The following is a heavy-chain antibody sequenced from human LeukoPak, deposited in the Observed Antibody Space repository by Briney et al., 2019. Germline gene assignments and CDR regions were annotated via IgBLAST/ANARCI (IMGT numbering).Heavy chain of an antibody. CDR1: GFTFSRYA. D-gene: IGHD2/OR15-2a*01. CDR3: AKDLDSTDLYDNAD. J-gene: IGHJ1*01. V-gene: IGHV3-23*01. Sequence: GGSLRLSCVASGFTFSRYAMYWVRQTPGKGLEWVSLIGTNEERTHYADSVKGRFTISRDNSKNTLFLQMNSLRAEDTAVYYCAKDLDSTDLYDNADWGQGTLVTVSS. CDR2: IGTNEERT.